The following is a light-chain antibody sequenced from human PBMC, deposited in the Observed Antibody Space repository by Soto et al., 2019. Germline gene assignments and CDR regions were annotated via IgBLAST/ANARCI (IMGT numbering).Light chain of an antibody. CDR1: QSISSY. J-gene: IGKJ1*01. V-gene: IGKV1-39*01. CDR2: AAS. CDR3: QQSYSAPRT. Sequence: DIQLTQSPSSLSASVGERVTITCRATQSISSYLNWYQQKPGKAPNLLIYAASSLQRGVPSRFSGSGSGTDFTLTISSLQPEDIATYYCQQSYSAPRTFGQGAKV.